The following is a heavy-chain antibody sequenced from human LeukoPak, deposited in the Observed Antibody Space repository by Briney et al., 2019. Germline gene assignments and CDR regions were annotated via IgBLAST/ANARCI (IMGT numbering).Heavy chain of an antibody. J-gene: IGHJ4*02. D-gene: IGHD3-10*01. Sequence: PSETLSLTCTVSGGSISSSSYYLGWIRQPPGKGLEWIGSIYYSGSTYYNPSLKSRVTISVDTSKNQFSLKLSSVTAADTAVYYCARLYYYGSGFDYWGQGTLVTVSS. V-gene: IGHV4-39*01. CDR2: IYYSGST. CDR3: ARLYYYGSGFDY. CDR1: GGSISSSSYY.